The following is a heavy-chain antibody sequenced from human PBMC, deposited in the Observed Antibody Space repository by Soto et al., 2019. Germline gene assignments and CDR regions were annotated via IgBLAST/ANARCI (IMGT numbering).Heavy chain of an antibody. CDR1: GFTFSSYA. Sequence: EVQLLESGGGLVQPGGSLRISCAVSGFTFSSYAMTWVRQAPGKGLEWVSAIKGSGGSTLYADSVKGRFTISRGDSENTLYLQMNSLRVEDTAVYYCAKFSSSWDSAQVLAPLDVWGQGTLVTVSS. V-gene: IGHV3-23*01. J-gene: IGHJ3*01. CDR2: IKGSGGST. D-gene: IGHD6-13*01. CDR3: AKFSSSWDSAQVLAPLDV.